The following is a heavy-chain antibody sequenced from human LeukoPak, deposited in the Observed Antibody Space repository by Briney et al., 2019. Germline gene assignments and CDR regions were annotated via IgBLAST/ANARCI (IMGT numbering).Heavy chain of an antibody. D-gene: IGHD6-25*01. V-gene: IGHV3-33*01. CDR2: IWYDGSNK. Sequence: GGSLRLSCAASGFTFSSYGMHWVRQAPGKGLEWVAVIWYDGSNKYYADSVKGRFTISRDNPKNTLYLQMNSLRAEDTAVYYCARDASSGSFDYWGQGTLVTVSS. CDR1: GFTFSSYG. J-gene: IGHJ4*02. CDR3: ARDASSGSFDY.